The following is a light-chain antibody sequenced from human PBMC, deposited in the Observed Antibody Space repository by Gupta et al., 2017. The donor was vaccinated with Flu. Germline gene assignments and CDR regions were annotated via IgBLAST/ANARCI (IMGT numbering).Light chain of an antibody. CDR2: SSS. V-gene: IGKV3-20*01. J-gene: IGKJ1*01. CDR1: QSLSNSY. CDR3: QQYVSSPWT. Sequence: EIVLTQSPDILSVSPGEGATLSCRASQSLSNSYLAWYQHRPGQAPRLLIYSSSRRATDMPDRFTGSGSGTEFTLTLSRLEPEDVAVYYCQQYVSSPWTFGQGTKVDI.